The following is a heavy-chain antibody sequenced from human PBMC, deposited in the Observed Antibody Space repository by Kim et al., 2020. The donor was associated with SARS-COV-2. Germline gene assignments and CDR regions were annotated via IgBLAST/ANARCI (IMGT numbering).Heavy chain of an antibody. D-gene: IGHD3-22*01. Sequence: YSQKFQGRVTITRDTSASTAYMELSSLRSEDTAVYYCASLRGGHSSGYTDWGQGTLVTVSS. CDR3: ASLRGGHSSGYTD. V-gene: IGHV1-3*01. J-gene: IGHJ4*02.